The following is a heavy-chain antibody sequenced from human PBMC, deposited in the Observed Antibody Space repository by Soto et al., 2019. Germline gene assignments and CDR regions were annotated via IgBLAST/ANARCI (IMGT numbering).Heavy chain of an antibody. D-gene: IGHD5-18*01. CDR1: GYTFTSYY. J-gene: IGHJ5*02. Sequence: ASVKVSCKASGYTFTSYYMHWVRQAPGQGLEWMGIINPSGGSTSYAQKFQGRVTMTRDTSTSTVYMELSSLSSEDTAVYYCARGDRYSYGWSAVRGTNWFDPWGQGTLVTVSS. CDR2: INPSGGST. CDR3: ARGDRYSYGWSAVRGTNWFDP. V-gene: IGHV1-46*01.